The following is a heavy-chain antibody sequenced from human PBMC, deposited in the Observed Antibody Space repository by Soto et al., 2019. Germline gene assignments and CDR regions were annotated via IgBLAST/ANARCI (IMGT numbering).Heavy chain of an antibody. CDR1: DDSITSYY. Sequence: SETLSLTCTVSDDSITSYYWSWIRQPPGKGLEWIGYAFYTGGTNYNPSLKSRVAISVDASKKQISLKLSSVTAADTAVYYCERPSGYTGYESNCFDTWGQGALVTVSS. D-gene: IGHD5-12*01. CDR3: ERPSGYTGYESNCFDT. CDR2: AFYTGGT. J-gene: IGHJ5*02. V-gene: IGHV4-59*01.